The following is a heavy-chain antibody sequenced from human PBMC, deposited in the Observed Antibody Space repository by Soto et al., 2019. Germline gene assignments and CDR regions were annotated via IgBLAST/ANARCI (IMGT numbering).Heavy chain of an antibody. CDR3: ARERGDYEGYYYYYMDV. J-gene: IGHJ6*03. CDR1: GFTFSSYW. D-gene: IGHD4-17*01. Sequence: GGSLRLSCAASGFTFSSYWMHWVRQAPGKGLVWVSRINSGGSSTNYADSVKGRFTISRDNAKNTLYLQMNSLRAEDTAVYYCARERGDYEGYYYYYMDVWGKGTTVTVSS. V-gene: IGHV3-74*01. CDR2: INSGGSST.